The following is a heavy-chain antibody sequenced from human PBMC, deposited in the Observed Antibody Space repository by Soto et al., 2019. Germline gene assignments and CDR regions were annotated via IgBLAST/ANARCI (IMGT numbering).Heavy chain of an antibody. D-gene: IGHD3-22*01. Sequence: GGSLRLSCTASGFTFGDYALSWFRQAPGKGLEWVGFIRSKAYGGTTEYAASVKGRFTISRDDSKSIAYLQMNSLKTEDTAVYYFTRVLYYYDSSGSLDYWGKGPLVTVPS. J-gene: IGHJ4*02. CDR1: GFTFGDYA. V-gene: IGHV3-49*03. CDR2: IRSKAYGGTT. CDR3: TRVLYYYDSSGSLDY.